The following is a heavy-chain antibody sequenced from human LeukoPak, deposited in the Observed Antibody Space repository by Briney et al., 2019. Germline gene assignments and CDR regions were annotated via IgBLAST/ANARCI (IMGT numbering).Heavy chain of an antibody. Sequence: SETLSLTCTVSGGSISSYYWSWTRQPPGKGLEWIGYIYYSGSTNYNPSHKSRVTISVDTSKNQFSLKLSSVTAADTAVYYCARDLGCGGDCYAFDIWGQGTMVTVSS. V-gene: IGHV4-59*01. CDR2: IYYSGST. CDR1: GGSISSYY. D-gene: IGHD2-21*02. CDR3: ARDLGCGGDCYAFDI. J-gene: IGHJ3*02.